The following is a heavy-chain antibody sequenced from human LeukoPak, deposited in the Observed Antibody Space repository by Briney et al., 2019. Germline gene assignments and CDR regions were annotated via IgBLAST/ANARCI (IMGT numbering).Heavy chain of an antibody. V-gene: IGHV1-2*02. D-gene: IGHD3-10*01. J-gene: IGHJ4*02. CDR3: ARGRAYYYGSGSEFDY. Sequence: APVKGSCKASGYTFTGYYMHWVRQTPGQGLEWMGWINPNSGGTNYAQKYQGRVTLTRDTSISTAYMELSRLRSDDTAVYYCARGRAYYYGSGSEFDYWVQGTLVTVPS. CDR1: GYTFTGYY. CDR2: INPNSGGT.